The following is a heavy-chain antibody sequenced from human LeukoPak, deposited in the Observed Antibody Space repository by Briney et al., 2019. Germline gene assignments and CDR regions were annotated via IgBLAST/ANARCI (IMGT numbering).Heavy chain of an antibody. Sequence: GGSLRLSCAASGFTFSSYAMSWVRQAPGKGLEWVSAISGSGGSTYYADSVKGRFTISRDSSKNTLYLQMNSLRAEDTAVYYCAKDYRAVEDGYWGQGTLVTVSS. V-gene: IGHV3-23*01. CDR2: ISGSGGST. CDR3: AKDYRAVEDGY. D-gene: IGHD6-19*01. J-gene: IGHJ4*02. CDR1: GFTFSSYA.